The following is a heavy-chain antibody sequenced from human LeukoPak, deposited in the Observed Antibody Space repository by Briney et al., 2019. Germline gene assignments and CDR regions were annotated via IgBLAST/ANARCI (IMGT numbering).Heavy chain of an antibody. D-gene: IGHD2-15*01. Sequence: GGSLRLSCAASGFTFSSYAMHWVRQAPGKGLEYVSAISSNGGSTYYANSVKGRFTISRDNSKNTLYLQMGSLRAEDMAVYYCARDGGAYYYYYYMDVWGKGTTVTISS. CDR1: GFTFSSYA. V-gene: IGHV3-64*01. CDR3: ARDGGAYYYYYYMDV. J-gene: IGHJ6*03. CDR2: ISSNGGST.